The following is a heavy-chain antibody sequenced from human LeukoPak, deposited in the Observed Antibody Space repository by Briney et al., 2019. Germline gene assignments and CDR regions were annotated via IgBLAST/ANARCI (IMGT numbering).Heavy chain of an antibody. CDR2: FYHGGST. CDR3: ARTRILRFLEWLLEQYYYYYMDV. J-gene: IGHJ6*03. V-gene: IGHV4-38-2*02. D-gene: IGHD3-3*01. CDR1: GYSISTGYY. Sequence: SETLSLTCTVSGYSISTGYYWDWIRQPPGKGLEWIGTFYHGGSTYYNPSLKSRVTISVDTSKNQFSLKLSSVTAADTAVYYCARTRILRFLEWLLEQYYYYYMDVWGKGTTVTVSS.